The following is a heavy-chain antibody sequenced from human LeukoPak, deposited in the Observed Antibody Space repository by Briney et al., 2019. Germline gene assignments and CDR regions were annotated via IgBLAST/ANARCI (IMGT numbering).Heavy chain of an antibody. D-gene: IGHD1-26*01. CDR2: IYSGGRT. V-gene: IGHV3-66*01. CDR1: GFSVGSND. J-gene: IGHJ4*02. Sequence: PGGSLRLSCAASGFSVGSNDINRVRQAPGKGLEWVSVIYSGGRTYYADSVKGRFTISRDSSENTLHLQINSLRAEDTAVYYCARGAGTSGGYWSSPPSHFDCWGQGTLVTVSS. CDR3: ARGAGTSGGYWSSPPSHFDC.